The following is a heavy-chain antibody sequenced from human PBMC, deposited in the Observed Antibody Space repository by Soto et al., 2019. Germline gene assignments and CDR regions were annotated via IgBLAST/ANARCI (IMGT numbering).Heavy chain of an antibody. CDR3: ARDVWNALGDAFDI. Sequence: GGSLRLSCAASGFTFSSYSMNWVRQAPGKGLEWVSYISSSSTIYYADSVKGRFTISRDNAKNSLYLQMNSLRAEDTAVYYCARDVWNALGDAFDIWGQGTMVTVSS. D-gene: IGHD1-1*01. V-gene: IGHV3-48*01. J-gene: IGHJ3*02. CDR1: GFTFSSYS. CDR2: ISSSSTI.